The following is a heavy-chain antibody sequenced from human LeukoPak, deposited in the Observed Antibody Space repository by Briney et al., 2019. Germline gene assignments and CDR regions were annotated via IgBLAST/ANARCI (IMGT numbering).Heavy chain of an antibody. CDR3: AREGSGWYRPFDY. CDR1: GGSFSGYY. CDR2: IYYSGST. Sequence: SETLSLTCAVYGGSFSGYYWSWIRQPPGKGLEWIGYIYYSGSTNYNPSLKSRVTISVDTSKNQFSLKLSSVTAADTAVYYCAREGSGWYRPFDYWGQGTLVTVSS. V-gene: IGHV4-59*01. D-gene: IGHD6-19*01. J-gene: IGHJ4*02.